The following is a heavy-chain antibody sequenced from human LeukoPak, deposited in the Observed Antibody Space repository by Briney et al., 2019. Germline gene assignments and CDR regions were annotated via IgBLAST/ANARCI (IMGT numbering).Heavy chain of an antibody. J-gene: IGHJ4*02. CDR1: GGSISSYYW. Sequence: TLSLTCTVSGGSISSYYWSWIRQPPGKALEWLALIYWDDDKHYSPSLKSRLTITKDTSKNQVVLTMTNMDPVDTATYYCAHLYYYASSGYYDYFHYWGQGILVTVSS. D-gene: IGHD3-22*01. CDR2: IYWDDDK. V-gene: IGHV2-5*08. CDR3: AHLYYYASSGYYDYFHY.